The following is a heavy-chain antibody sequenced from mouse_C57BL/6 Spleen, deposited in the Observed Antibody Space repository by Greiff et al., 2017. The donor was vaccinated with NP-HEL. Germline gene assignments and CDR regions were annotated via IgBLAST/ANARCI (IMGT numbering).Heavy chain of an antibody. CDR1: GYTFTSYT. V-gene: IGHV1-4*01. J-gene: IGHJ1*03. Sequence: VQLQQSGAELARPGASVKMSCKASGYTFTSYTMHWVKQRPGQGLEWIGYINPSSGYTKYNQKFKDKATLTADKSSSTAYMQLSSLTSEDSAVYYCARLDGSSPGYFDVWGTGTTVTVSS. CDR2: INPSSGYT. CDR3: ARLDGSSPGYFDV. D-gene: IGHD1-1*01.